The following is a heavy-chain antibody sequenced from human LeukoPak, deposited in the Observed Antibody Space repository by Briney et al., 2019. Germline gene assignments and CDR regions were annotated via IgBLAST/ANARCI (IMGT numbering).Heavy chain of an antibody. V-gene: IGHV3-30*18. J-gene: IGHJ6*02. Sequence: GRSLRLSCAASGFTFSSYGMHWVRQAPGKGLEWVAVISYDGSNKYYADSVKGRFTISRDNSKNTLFLQMNSLRAEDTAVYHCAKDNSAFYFSAMDVWGQGTTVTVS. D-gene: IGHD2/OR15-2a*01. CDR3: AKDNSAFYFSAMDV. CDR1: GFTFSSYG. CDR2: ISYDGSNK.